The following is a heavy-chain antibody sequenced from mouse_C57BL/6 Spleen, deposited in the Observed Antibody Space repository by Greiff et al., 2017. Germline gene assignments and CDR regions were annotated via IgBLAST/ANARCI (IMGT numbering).Heavy chain of an antibody. D-gene: IGHD2-2*01. CDR3: ARSDRVTIAMDY. V-gene: IGHV1-53*01. Sequence: QVQLQQSGTELVKPGASVKLSCKASGYTFTSYWMHWVKQRPGQGLEWIGNINPSNGGTNYNEKFKSKATLTVDKSSSTAYMQLSSLTSEDSAVYYCARSDRVTIAMDYWGQGTSVTVSS. CDR2: INPSNGGT. CDR1: GYTFTSYW. J-gene: IGHJ4*01.